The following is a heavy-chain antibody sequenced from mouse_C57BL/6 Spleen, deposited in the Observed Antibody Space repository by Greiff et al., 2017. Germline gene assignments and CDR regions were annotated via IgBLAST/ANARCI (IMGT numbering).Heavy chain of an antibody. J-gene: IGHJ2*01. Sequence: EVQVVESGEGLVKPGGSLKLSCAASGFTFSSYAMSWVRQTPEKRLEWVAYISSGGDYIYYADTVKGRFTISRDNARNTLYLQMSSLKSEDTAMYYCTRSFTTVVPFDYWGQGTTVTVSA. CDR3: TRSFTTVVPFDY. D-gene: IGHD1-1*01. V-gene: IGHV5-9-1*02. CDR1: GFTFSSYA. CDR2: ISSGGDYI.